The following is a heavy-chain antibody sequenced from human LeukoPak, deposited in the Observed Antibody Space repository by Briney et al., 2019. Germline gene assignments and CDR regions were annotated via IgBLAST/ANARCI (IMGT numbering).Heavy chain of an antibody. D-gene: IGHD4-23*01. Sequence: SVKVSCKASGYTFTNYGMNWVRQAPGQGLEWMGGIIPIFGTANYAQKFQGRVTITADKSTSTAYMELSSLRSEDTAVYYCGGGGLRWGYRVDAFDIWGQGTMVTVSS. V-gene: IGHV1-69*06. CDR3: GGGGLRWGYRVDAFDI. CDR2: IIPIFGTA. J-gene: IGHJ3*02. CDR1: GYTFTNYG.